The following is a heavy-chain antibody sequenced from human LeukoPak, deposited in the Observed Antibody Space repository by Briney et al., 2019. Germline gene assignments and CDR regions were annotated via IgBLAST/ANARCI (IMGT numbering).Heavy chain of an antibody. CDR2: ISGSGGST. CDR1: GFTFSSYA. CDR3: AKDGSYYYDSSGHWDY. D-gene: IGHD3-22*01. Sequence: PGGSLRLFCAASGFTFSSYAMSWVRQAPGKGLEWVSAISGSGGSTYYADSVKGRFTISRDNSKNTLYLQMNSLRAEDTAVYYCAKDGSYYYDSSGHWDYWGQGTLVTVSS. J-gene: IGHJ4*02. V-gene: IGHV3-23*01.